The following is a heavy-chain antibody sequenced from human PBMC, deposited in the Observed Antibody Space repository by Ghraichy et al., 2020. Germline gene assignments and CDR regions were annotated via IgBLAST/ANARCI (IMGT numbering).Heavy chain of an antibody. CDR2: IRLDGSDK. V-gene: IGHV3-33*08. CDR3: ARDLFNHYFDY. CDR1: GFIFSDYG. Sequence: LSLTCAASGFIFSDYGMHWVRQAPGKGLEWVAAIRLDGSDKYYAASVRGRFTISRDISTNTVDLQMSSLRAEDTAVYYCARDLFNHYFDYWGQGTPVTVSS. D-gene: IGHD3-10*02. J-gene: IGHJ4*02.